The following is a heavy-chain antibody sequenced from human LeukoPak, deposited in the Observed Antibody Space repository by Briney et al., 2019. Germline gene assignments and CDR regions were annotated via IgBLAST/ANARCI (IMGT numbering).Heavy chain of an antibody. D-gene: IGHD3-16*01. CDR3: ASEAHRGGGFDS. CDR1: GGSISSDTYF. CDR2: IYFTGNT. Sequence: PSETLSLTCTVSGGSISSDTYFWGWIRQPPGKGLEWIANIYFTGNTYYNPSLKSRATISVDTSKNQLSLTLSSVTAADTAVYYCASEAHRGGGFDSWGQGTLVTVSS. V-gene: IGHV4-39*01. J-gene: IGHJ4*02.